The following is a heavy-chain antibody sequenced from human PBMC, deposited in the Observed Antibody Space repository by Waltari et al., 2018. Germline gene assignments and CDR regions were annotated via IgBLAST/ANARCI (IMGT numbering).Heavy chain of an antibody. CDR2: INPNRGGT. V-gene: IGHV1-2*02. CDR1: GYRFTLHY. CDR3: ARGYYGDFTLDY. Sequence: QVQLVQSGAAVKKPGASVKVSCKAYGYRFTLHYIHWVRQAPGQGLEWMGWINPNRGGTNYAQKFQGRVTMTRETSISTAYMEVSRLRSDDTAVYYCARGYYGDFTLDYWGQGTLVTVSS. J-gene: IGHJ4*02. D-gene: IGHD4-17*01.